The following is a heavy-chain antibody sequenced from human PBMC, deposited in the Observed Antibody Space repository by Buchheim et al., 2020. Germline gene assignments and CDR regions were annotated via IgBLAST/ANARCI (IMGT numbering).Heavy chain of an antibody. CDR3: ARDRGAHDYGPIDF. CDR1: GVSISSGPFY. D-gene: IGHD4-17*01. Sequence: QVQLQESGPGLVKPSQTLSLTCTVSGVSISSGPFYWTWIRQQPGKGLEWIWYIHYTGLAYSSPSLSSRLSMSVDTSQNQFSLTLTAVTAADTAIYYCARDRGAHDYGPIDFWGQGAL. CDR2: IHYTGLA. V-gene: IGHV4-31*03. J-gene: IGHJ4*02.